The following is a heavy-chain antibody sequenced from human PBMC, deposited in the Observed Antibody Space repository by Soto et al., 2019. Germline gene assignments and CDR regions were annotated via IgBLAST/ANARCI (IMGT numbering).Heavy chain of an antibody. J-gene: IGHJ4*02. CDR2: IYYSGST. V-gene: IGHV4-31*03. D-gene: IGHD6-13*01. CDR1: GGSISSGGYY. CDR3: APGRQLVLDQ. Sequence: PSETLSLTCTVSGGSISSGGYYWSWIRQHPGKGLEWIGYIYYSGSTYYNPSLKSRVTISVDTSKNQFSLKLSSVTAADTAIYYCAPGRQLVLDQWGQGTPVTVSS.